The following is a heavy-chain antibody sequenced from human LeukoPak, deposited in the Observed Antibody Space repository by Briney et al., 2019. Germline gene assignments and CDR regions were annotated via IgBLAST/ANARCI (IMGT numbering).Heavy chain of an antibody. V-gene: IGHV3-66*01. Sequence: GGSLRLSCAASGFTVSDNYMNWVCQAPGKGLEWVSIIYSGGSTYYADSVKGRFIISRDNSKNTLYLQMSSLRAEDTAVYYCARDSRGLLRSDAFDIWGQGIMVTVSS. J-gene: IGHJ3*02. CDR3: ARDSRGLLRSDAFDI. CDR2: IYSGGST. CDR1: GFTVSDNY. D-gene: IGHD3/OR15-3a*01.